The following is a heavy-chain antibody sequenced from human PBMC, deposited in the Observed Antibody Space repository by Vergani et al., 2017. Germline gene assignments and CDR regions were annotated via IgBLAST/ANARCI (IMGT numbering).Heavy chain of an antibody. CDR1: GFTFSTHA. J-gene: IGHJ4*02. CDR2: IKNDGGKS. Sequence: DVQLLQSGGDLVQPGGSLKLSCVASGFTFSTHAMSWVRQTPGKGLEWVSTIKNDGGKSHYADFVKGRFAISRDNSRNTLYLQMNSLRVEDTAVYYCAKDYSMRYYHDLFDQWGQGTLVTVSS. V-gene: IGHV3-23*01. CDR3: AKDYSMRYYHDLFDQ. D-gene: IGHD3-22*01.